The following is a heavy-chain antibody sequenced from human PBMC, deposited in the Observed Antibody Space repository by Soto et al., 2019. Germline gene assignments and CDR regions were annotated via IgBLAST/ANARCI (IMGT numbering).Heavy chain of an antibody. J-gene: IGHJ5*02. Sequence: ASVKVSCKTSGYSFPNYLINWVRQAPGQGLEWMGWINPNSGGTNYAQKFQGRVTMTRDTSISTAYMELSRLRSDDTAVYYCARENVAAAGTGNWFDPWGQGTLVTVSS. CDR1: GYSFPNYL. CDR3: ARENVAAAGTGNWFDP. CDR2: INPNSGGT. V-gene: IGHV1-2*02. D-gene: IGHD6-13*01.